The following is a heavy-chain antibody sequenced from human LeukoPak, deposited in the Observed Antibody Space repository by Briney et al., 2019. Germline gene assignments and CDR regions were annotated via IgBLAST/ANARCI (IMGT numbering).Heavy chain of an antibody. CDR2: IIPMFGTA. D-gene: IGHD1-26*01. CDR3: ARALVQPSGAFDI. J-gene: IGHJ3*02. Sequence: RASVKVSCKASGGTFNTYAINWVRQAPGQGLERLGGIIPMFGTANYAQKFQGRVTITTDASSNTAYMEMSSLRSDDSAVYFCARALVQPSGAFDIWGQGAMVTVSS. V-gene: IGHV1-69*05. CDR1: GGTFNTYA.